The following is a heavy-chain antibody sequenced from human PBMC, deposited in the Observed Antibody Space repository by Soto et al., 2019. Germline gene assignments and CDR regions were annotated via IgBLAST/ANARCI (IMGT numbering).Heavy chain of an antibody. CDR3: ARPREAGKNYYGVDV. CDR1: GYSLTNHW. D-gene: IGHD6-19*01. CDR2: IYPGDSDT. J-gene: IGHJ6*02. Sequence: GESLKISCKGSGYSLTNHWIGWARQMPGKGLEWMGIIYPGDSDTRYSPSFQGQVTISADKSTSTAYLQWSSLKASDSAMYYCARPREAGKNYYGVDVWGQGTTVTVSS. V-gene: IGHV5-51*01.